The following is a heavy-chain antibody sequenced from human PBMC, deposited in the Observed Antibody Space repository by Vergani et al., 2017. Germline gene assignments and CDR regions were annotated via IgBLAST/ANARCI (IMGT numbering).Heavy chain of an antibody. V-gene: IGHV4-59*11. J-gene: IGHJ5*02. CDR3: ASDTHSGQRADR. Sequence: QVQLPESGPGLVKSSETLSLTCSVSFDSIRNLYCNWIRQPPGKGLEWIGSIHYSENTNYNPSLKTRVTISVDTSKNQFSLTLTSVTAADTAVYYCASDTHSGQRADRWGQGSLVTVTS. CDR2: IHYSENT. D-gene: IGHD6-19*01. CDR1: FDSIRNLY.